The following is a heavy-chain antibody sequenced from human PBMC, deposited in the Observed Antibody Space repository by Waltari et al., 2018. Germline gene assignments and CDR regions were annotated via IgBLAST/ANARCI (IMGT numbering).Heavy chain of an antibody. CDR1: GYSISSGYY. V-gene: IGHV4-38-2*02. Sequence: QVQLQESGPGLVKPSETLSLTCAVSGYSISSGYYWGWTRQPPGEGLEWMGSIYHSGSTYYNPSLKSRVTISVDTSKNQFSLKLSSVTAADTAVYYCARDPRFYDSSGYHDWFDPWGQGTLVTVSS. D-gene: IGHD3-22*01. CDR2: IYHSGST. CDR3: ARDPRFYDSSGYHDWFDP. J-gene: IGHJ5*02.